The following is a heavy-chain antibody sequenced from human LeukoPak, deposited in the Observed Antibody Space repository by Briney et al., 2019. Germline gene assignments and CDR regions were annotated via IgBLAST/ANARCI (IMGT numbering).Heavy chain of an antibody. J-gene: IGHJ6*04. CDR3: AREYSSSWYGPDYYYYGMDV. V-gene: IGHV3-11*06. D-gene: IGHD6-13*01. CDR2: ISSSSSYT. CDR1: GFTFSDYY. Sequence: KPGGSLRLSCAASGFTFSDYYISRIRQAPGKGLEWVSYISSSSSYTNYADSVKGRFTISRDNAKNSLYLQMNSLRAEDTAVYYCAREYSSSWYGPDYYYYGMDVWGKGTTVTVSS.